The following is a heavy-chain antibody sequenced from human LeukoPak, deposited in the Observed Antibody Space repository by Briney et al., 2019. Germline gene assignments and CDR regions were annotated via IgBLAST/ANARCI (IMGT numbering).Heavy chain of an antibody. CDR3: ARVSGRLERQSDLDY. CDR1: GLTVSNNY. J-gene: IGHJ4*02. D-gene: IGHD1-1*01. V-gene: IGHV3-21*01. CDR2: ISGDSTYI. Sequence: PGGSLRLSCAASGLTVSNNYMKWVRQAPGKGLEWVSSISGDSTYIYNAGSVKGRFTISRDNAQASLYLQMISLRADDTAVYYCARVSGRLERQSDLDYWGQGTLVIVSS.